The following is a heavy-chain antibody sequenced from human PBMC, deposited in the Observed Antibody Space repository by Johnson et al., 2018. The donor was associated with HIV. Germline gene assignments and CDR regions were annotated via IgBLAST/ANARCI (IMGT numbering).Heavy chain of an antibody. Sequence: VQLVESGGGLVQPGGSLRLSCAASGFSFNNYWMSCVRQAPGKGLEWVANIKEDGSERYYVDSVKGRFTISRDNAKNSVFLHMDSLRAEDTAVYYCARDPELDYFNNRAVDIWGQGTMVTVSS. D-gene: IGHD3-22*01. CDR1: GFSFNNYW. CDR3: ARDPELDYFNNRAVDI. CDR2: IKEDGSER. J-gene: IGHJ3*02. V-gene: IGHV3-7*01.